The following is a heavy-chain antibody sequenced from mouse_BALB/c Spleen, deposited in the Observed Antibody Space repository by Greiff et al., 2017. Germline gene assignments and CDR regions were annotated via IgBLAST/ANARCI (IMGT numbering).Heavy chain of an antibody. CDR2: INPSNGGT. D-gene: IGHD2-3*01. V-gene: IGHV1S81*02. CDR1: GYTFTSYY. Sequence: QVQLQQPGAELVKPGASVKLSCKASGYTFTSYYMYWVKQRPGQGLEWIGGINPSNGGTNFNEKFKSKATLTVDKSSSTAYMQLSSLTSEDSAVYYCTRSEVYDPWFAYWGQGTLVTVSA. CDR3: TRSEVYDPWFAY. J-gene: IGHJ3*01.